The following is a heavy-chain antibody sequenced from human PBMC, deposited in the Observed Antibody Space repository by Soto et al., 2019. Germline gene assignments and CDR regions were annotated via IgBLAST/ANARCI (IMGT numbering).Heavy chain of an antibody. CDR2: ISGSGGST. J-gene: IGHJ4*02. V-gene: IGHV3-23*01. Sequence: LRLSCAASGFTFSSYAMSWVRQAPGKGLEWVSAISGSGGSTYYADSVKGRFTISRDNSKNTLYLQMNSLRAEDTAVYYCAKGVYSNYVPLDYWGQGTLVTVSS. CDR3: AKGVYSNYVPLDY. CDR1: GFTFSSYA. D-gene: IGHD4-4*01.